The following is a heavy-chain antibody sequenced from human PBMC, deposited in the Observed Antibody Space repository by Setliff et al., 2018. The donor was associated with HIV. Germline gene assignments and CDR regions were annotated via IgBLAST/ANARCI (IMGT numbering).Heavy chain of an antibody. J-gene: IGHJ5*02. V-gene: IGHV4-4*07. CDR3: ARLTGNTSGYRRFDP. D-gene: IGHD1-20*01. Sequence: SSETLSLTCTVSGGSINTYYWSWIRQPAGKGLEWIGSIYYSGSTYYNPSFKSRVTISVDTSKNWFSLKLASVTAADTAVYYCARLTGNTSGYRRFDPWGQGALVTVSS. CDR2: IYYSGST. CDR1: GGSINTYY.